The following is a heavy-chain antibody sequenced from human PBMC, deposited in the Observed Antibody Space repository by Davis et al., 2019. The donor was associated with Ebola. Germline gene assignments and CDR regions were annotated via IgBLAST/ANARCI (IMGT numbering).Heavy chain of an antibody. CDR2: ISAYNGNT. V-gene: IGHV1-18*04. J-gene: IGHJ4*02. CDR3: VRNVGLTTADLSDY. CDR1: GYTFSNYG. D-gene: IGHD1/OR15-1a*01. Sequence: ASVKVSCKASGYTFSNYGMSWVRQAPGQGLEWMGWISAYNGNTNYARKVQGRVTMTTDTSTNTAYLELGSLRSADTAVYYCVRNVGLTTADLSDYWGQGTLVTVSS.